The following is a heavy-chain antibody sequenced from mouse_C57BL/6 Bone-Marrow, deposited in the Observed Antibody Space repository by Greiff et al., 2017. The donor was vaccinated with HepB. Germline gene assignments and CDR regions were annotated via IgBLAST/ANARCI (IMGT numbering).Heavy chain of an antibody. J-gene: IGHJ2*01. Sequence: QVHVKQPGAELVRPGTSVKLSCKASGYTFTSYWMHWVKQRPGQGLEWIGVIDPSDSYTNYNQKFKGKATLTVDTSSSTAYMQLSSLTSEDSAVYYCGEGLPCDYWGQGTTLTVSS. CDR3: GEGLPCDY. CDR2: IDPSDSYT. CDR1: GYTFTSYW. D-gene: IGHD2-2*01. V-gene: IGHV1-59*01.